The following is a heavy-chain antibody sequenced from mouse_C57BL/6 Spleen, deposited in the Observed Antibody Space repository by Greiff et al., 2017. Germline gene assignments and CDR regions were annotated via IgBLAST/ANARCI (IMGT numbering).Heavy chain of an antibody. CDR1: GYTFTSYW. D-gene: IGHD1-1*01. J-gene: IGHJ3*01. CDR2: INPSNGGT. Sequence: VQLQQPGTELVKPGASVKLSCKASGYTFTSYWMHWVQQRPGQGLEWIGNINPSNGGTNYNEKFKSKATLTVDKSSSTAYMQLSSLTSEDSAVYYCARWGITTVVAPFPYWGQGTLVTVSA. CDR3: ARWGITTVVAPFPY. V-gene: IGHV1-53*01.